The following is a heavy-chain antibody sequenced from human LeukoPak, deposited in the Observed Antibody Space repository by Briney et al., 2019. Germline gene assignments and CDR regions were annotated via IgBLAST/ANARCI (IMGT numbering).Heavy chain of an antibody. J-gene: IGHJ6*03. CDR1: GFTFSSYS. CDR3: AKDRCSNGIGCYYYYMAV. D-gene: IGHD2-8*01. Sequence: GGSLRLSCAASGFTFSSYSMNWVRQAPGKGLEWVSSISSSSSYIYYADSVKGRFTISRDNAKNSLYLQMNSLRAEDTAVYYCAKDRCSNGIGCYYYYMAVWGKGTTVTISS. V-gene: IGHV3-21*01. CDR2: ISSSSSYI.